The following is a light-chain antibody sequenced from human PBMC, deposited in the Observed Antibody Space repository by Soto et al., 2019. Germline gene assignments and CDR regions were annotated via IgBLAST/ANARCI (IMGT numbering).Light chain of an antibody. V-gene: IGKV3-20*01. CDR2: GAS. CDR1: QSISSTY. Sequence: ETVVTQSPGTLSLSPGERATLSCRASQSISSTYLAWYQQKPGQAPRLLIYGASTRATGIPDRFSGSGSGTAFTLTISRLEPEDFSVYYCQQYGSSLPMYTFGQGTKLEIK. CDR3: QQYGSSLPMYT. J-gene: IGKJ2*01.